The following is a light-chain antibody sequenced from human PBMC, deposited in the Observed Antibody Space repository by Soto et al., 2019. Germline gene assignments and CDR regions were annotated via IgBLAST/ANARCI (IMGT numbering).Light chain of an antibody. CDR3: SSYSGRNNCN. CDR1: SSAVGGYNY. V-gene: IGLV2-8*01. J-gene: IGLJ1*01. Sequence: QSALTQPPSASGSPGQSVTISCTGTSSAVGGYNYVSWDQHHPGKAPKLMIYEVSKRPVGVPDRFSGSKYGNTASLTVSGLQAEDEAYNYFSSYSGRNNCNFGTGTKLTVL. CDR2: EVS.